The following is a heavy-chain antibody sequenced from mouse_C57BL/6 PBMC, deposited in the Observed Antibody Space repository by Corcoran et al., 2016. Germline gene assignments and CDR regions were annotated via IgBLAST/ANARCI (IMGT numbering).Heavy chain of an antibody. Sequence: EVQLQQSGPELVKPGASVKMSCKASGYTFTDYNMHWVKQSHGKSLEWIGYINPNNGGTSYNQKFKGKATLTVNKSSSTAYMELRSLTSEDSAVYYCARPTVVAPHFDYWGQGTTLTVSS. CDR3: ARPTVVAPHFDY. J-gene: IGHJ2*01. V-gene: IGHV1-22*01. CDR1: GYTFTDYN. D-gene: IGHD1-1*01. CDR2: INPNNGGT.